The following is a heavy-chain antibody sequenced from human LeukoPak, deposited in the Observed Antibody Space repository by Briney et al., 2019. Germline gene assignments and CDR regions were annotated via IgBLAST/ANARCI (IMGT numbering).Heavy chain of an antibody. J-gene: IGHJ6*02. CDR2: ISAHNGNT. CDR3: ARELFQLLWFGELSPYYYYYGMDV. D-gene: IGHD3-10*01. Sequence: ASVKVSCKASGYTFTSYGISWVRQAPGQGLEWMGWISAHNGNTNYAQKLQGRVTMTTDTSTSTAYMELRSLRSDDTAVYYCARELFQLLWFGELSPYYYYYGMDVWGQGTTATVSS. CDR1: GYTFTSYG. V-gene: IGHV1-18*01.